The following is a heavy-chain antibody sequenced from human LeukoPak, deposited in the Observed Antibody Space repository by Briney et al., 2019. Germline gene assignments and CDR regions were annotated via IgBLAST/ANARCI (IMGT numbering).Heavy chain of an antibody. V-gene: IGHV1-46*01. Sequence: ASVKVSCKASGYTFTSYYMHWVRQAPGQALEWMGIINPSGGSTSYAQKYQGRVTMTRDTSTSTAYMELSRLRSDDTAVYYCARDFAQNYFDYWGQGTLVTVSS. CDR2: INPSGGST. CDR1: GYTFTSYY. J-gene: IGHJ4*02. CDR3: ARDFAQNYFDY.